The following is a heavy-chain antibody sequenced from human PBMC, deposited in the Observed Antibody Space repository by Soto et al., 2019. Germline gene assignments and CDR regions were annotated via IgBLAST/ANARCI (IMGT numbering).Heavy chain of an antibody. CDR1: GFTFSSYW. V-gene: IGHV3-74*01. D-gene: IGHD6-19*01. CDR3: AVAVAGPTAIGY. CDR2: IYSDGSRT. Sequence: EVQLVESGGGLVQPGXSLRLSCAASGFTFSSYWMHWVRQATGKGLVWVSRIYSDGSRTSYADSVKGRFTISRDNAKNTLYLQMNSLRAEDTAVYYCAVAVAGPTAIGYWGQGTLATVSS. J-gene: IGHJ4*02.